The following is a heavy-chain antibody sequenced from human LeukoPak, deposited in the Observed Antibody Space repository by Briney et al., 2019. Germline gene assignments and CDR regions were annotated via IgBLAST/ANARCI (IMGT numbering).Heavy chain of an antibody. Sequence: SVKVSCKASGGAFSSYAISWVRQAPGQGLEWMGGIIPIFGTANYAQKFQGRVTITADESTSTAYMELSSLRSEDTAVYYCASIAGSSSAISDYWGQGTLVTVSS. CDR2: IIPIFGTA. CDR1: GGAFSSYA. CDR3: ASIAGSSSAISDY. D-gene: IGHD6-6*01. V-gene: IGHV1-69*13. J-gene: IGHJ4*02.